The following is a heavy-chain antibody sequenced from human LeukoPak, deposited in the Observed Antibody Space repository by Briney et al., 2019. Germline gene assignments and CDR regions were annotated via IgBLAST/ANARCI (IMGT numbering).Heavy chain of an antibody. J-gene: IGHJ4*02. CDR1: GGSISHYY. CDR2: INYSGST. V-gene: IGHV4-59*08. CDR3: ARQEGGTTYDY. Sequence: ASETLSLTCTVPGGSISHYYWSWIRQPPGEGLWWIGYINYSGSTDYNPSLKSRVTISVDTSKNQFSLKLSSVTAADTAFYYCARQEGGTTYDYWGQGTLVTVSS. D-gene: IGHD1-7*01.